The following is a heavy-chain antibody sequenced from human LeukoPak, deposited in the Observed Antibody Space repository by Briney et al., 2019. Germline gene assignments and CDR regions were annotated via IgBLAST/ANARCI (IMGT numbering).Heavy chain of an antibody. CDR1: GYTFTSYG. D-gene: IGHD5-18*01. V-gene: IGHV1-18*01. CDR2: INTGNGNT. Sequence: ASVKVSCKASGYTFTSYGISWVRQAPGQGLEWMGWINTGNGNTEYSQKFQGRVTVTTDTSASTAYMELSSLRSEHTAVYYCARCGYSDAWSCDHWGQGTLVTVSS. CDR3: ARCGYSDAWSCDH. J-gene: IGHJ5*02.